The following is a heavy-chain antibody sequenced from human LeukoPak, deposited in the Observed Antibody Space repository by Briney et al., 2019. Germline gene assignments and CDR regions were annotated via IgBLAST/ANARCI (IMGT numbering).Heavy chain of an antibody. CDR1: GFTLSSST. D-gene: IGHD4/OR15-4a*01. J-gene: IGHJ5*02. CDR2: ISSSSDYI. V-gene: IGHV3-21*01. CDR3: VRIPNSANFPNWFDP. Sequence: PGGSLRLSCAASGFTLSSSTMNWVRRAPGKGLEWVSSISSSSDYIYYADSVKGRFTISRDNAKNSLYLQMNSLRAEDTAVYYCVRIPNSANFPNWFDPWGQGTLVTVSS.